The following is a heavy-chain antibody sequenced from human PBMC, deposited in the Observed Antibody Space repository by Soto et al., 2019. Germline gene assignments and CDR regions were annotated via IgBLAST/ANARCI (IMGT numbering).Heavy chain of an antibody. V-gene: IGHV4-31*03. CDR2: IYYSGST. CDR1: GGSISSGGYY. Sequence: QVQLQESGPGLVKPSQTLSLTCTVSGGSISSGGYYWSWIRQHPGKGLEWIGSIYYSGSTYYNPSRKSRAPISVDPAKTQFSLQLCSVTAADTAVSSCARGVLHWGQGTLVTVSS. D-gene: IGHD3-16*01. J-gene: IGHJ4*02. CDR3: ARGVLH.